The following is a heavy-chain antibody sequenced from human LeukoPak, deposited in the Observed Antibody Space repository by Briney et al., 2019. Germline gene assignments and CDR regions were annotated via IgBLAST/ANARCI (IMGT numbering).Heavy chain of an antibody. Sequence: SETLSLTCTVSGGSISSYYWSWIRQPPGKGLEWIGYIYYSGSTNYNPSLKSRVTISVDTSKNQFSLKLSSVTAADTAVYYCARRKYYGSGTDYWAREPWSPSPQ. CDR1: GGSISSYY. CDR2: IYYSGST. CDR3: ARRKYYGSGTDY. D-gene: IGHD3-10*01. V-gene: IGHV4-59*12. J-gene: IGHJ4*02.